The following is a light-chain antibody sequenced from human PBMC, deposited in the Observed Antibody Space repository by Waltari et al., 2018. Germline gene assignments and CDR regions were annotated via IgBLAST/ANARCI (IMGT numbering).Light chain of an antibody. V-gene: IGKV3-20*01. CDR3: QHYGSSPWT. CDR2: GAS. J-gene: IGKJ1*01. Sequence: EIVLRQSPGTLSLSPGERATLSCRASRGVSSRYFAWYQQKPGQAPRLLCDGASSRAAGIPSRFSGSGSGTDFTLTICRLYPEDFGVYYCQHYGSSPWTFGQGSKVELQ. CDR1: RGVSSRY.